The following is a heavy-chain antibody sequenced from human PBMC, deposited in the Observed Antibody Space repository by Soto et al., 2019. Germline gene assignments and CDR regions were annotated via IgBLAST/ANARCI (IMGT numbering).Heavy chain of an antibody. CDR2: ISGSGGST. Sequence: GGSLRLSCAAAGVTFSSYAMSWVRLAPGKGLEWVSAISGSGGSTYYADSVKGRFTISRDNSKNTLYLQMSSLRAEDTAVYYCAKEAYYYDSSGRRRYFDYWGQGTLVTVSS. CDR1: GVTFSSYA. V-gene: IGHV3-23*01. D-gene: IGHD3-22*01. J-gene: IGHJ4*02. CDR3: AKEAYYYDSSGRRRYFDY.